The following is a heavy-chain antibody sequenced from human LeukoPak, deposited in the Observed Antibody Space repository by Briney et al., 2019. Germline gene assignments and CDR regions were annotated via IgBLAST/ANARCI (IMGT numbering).Heavy chain of an antibody. J-gene: IGHJ4*02. Sequence: GGSLRLSCAASGLIFNTYAMSWVRQAPGKGLEWVAYISSSSSTIYYADSVKGRFTISRDNAKNSLYLQMNSLRAEDTAVYYCARTQDLYDYGDYLVDYWGQGTLVTVSS. V-gene: IGHV3-48*01. CDR1: GLIFNTYA. CDR2: ISSSSSTI. CDR3: ARTQDLYDYGDYLVDY. D-gene: IGHD4-17*01.